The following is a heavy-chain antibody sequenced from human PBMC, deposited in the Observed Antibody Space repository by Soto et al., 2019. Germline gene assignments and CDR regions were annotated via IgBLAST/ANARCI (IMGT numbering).Heavy chain of an antibody. V-gene: IGHV4-34*01. Sequence: QVHLQQWGAGLLKPSETLSLTCAVNGGSLTGYYWSWIRQPPGKGLEWIGEIKDGGVTNYSPSLRCRVTRSADTSKNQFSLKLNSVTAADTAVYYCARGQEGIVATHWDQGTLVTVSS. D-gene: IGHD5-12*01. CDR1: GGSLTGYY. CDR3: ARGQEGIVATH. J-gene: IGHJ4*02. CDR2: IKDGGVT.